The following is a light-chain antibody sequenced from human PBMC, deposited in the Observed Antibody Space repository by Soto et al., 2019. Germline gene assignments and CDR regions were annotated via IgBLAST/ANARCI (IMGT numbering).Light chain of an antibody. CDR2: GAS. Sequence: EIVLTQSPGSLSLSPGERVTLSCRASHSINNNYLTCYQQKPSQPPRLLIYGASNGATGIPDRFRGSGSGTDLNLTIRSRELEDFAVYYCQQYGSTPDLFTFGHGTKLDIK. CDR3: QQYGSTPDLFT. CDR1: HSINNNY. V-gene: IGKV3-20*01. J-gene: IGKJ3*01.